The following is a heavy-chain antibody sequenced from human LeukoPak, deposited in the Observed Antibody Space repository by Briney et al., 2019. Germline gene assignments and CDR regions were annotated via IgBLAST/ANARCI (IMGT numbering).Heavy chain of an antibody. Sequence: PGGSLRLSCAASGFTFSSYWMHWVRQAPGKGLVWVSRINSDGSSTSYADSVKGRFTISRDNAKNTLYLQMNSLRAEDTAVYYCARDSMVWGVIRQYYYGMDVWGKGTTVTVSS. CDR2: INSDGSST. CDR3: ARDSMVWGVIRQYYYGMDV. V-gene: IGHV3-74*01. J-gene: IGHJ6*04. D-gene: IGHD3-10*01. CDR1: GFTFSSYW.